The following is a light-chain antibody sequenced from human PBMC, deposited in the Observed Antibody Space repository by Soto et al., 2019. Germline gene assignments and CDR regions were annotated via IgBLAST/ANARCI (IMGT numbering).Light chain of an antibody. Sequence: QSVLSQPASVSGSPGQSITISCTGTSSDSGHYDYVSWYQHHSGKAPKLIIYEVNNRPSGVSNRFSGSKSVNTASLTISGLQAEDEADYYCSSHSSSSAYYVFGTGTKVTVL. CDR1: SSDSGHYDY. J-gene: IGLJ1*01. V-gene: IGLV2-14*01. CDR2: EVN. CDR3: SSHSSSSAYYV.